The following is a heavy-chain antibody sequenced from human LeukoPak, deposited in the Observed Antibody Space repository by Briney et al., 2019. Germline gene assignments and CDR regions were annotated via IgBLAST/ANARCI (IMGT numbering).Heavy chain of an antibody. CDR1: GGSISSYY. CDR3: ARGRYCSGGSCYSGGAYYFDY. J-gene: IGHJ4*02. D-gene: IGHD2-15*01. Sequence: SETLSLTCTVSGGSISSYYWSWIRQPAGKGLEWIGRIYASGSTNYNPSLKSRVTISVDTSKNQLSLKLSSVTAADAAVYYCARGRYCSGGSCYSGGAYYFDYWGQGTPVTVSS. V-gene: IGHV4-4*07. CDR2: IYASGST.